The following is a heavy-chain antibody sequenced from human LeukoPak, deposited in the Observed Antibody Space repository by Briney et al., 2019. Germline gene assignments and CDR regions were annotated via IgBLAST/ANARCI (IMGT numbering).Heavy chain of an antibody. CDR2: IYSGGST. Sequence: GGSLRLSCAASGFTVSSNYMSWVRQAPRKGLEWVSVIYSGGSTYYADSVKGRFTISRHNSKNTLYLQMNSLRAEDTAVYCCARDQVVDTAMVPFYYWGQGTLVTVSS. V-gene: IGHV3-53*04. D-gene: IGHD5-18*01. CDR1: GFTVSSNY. CDR3: ARDQVVDTAMVPFYY. J-gene: IGHJ4*02.